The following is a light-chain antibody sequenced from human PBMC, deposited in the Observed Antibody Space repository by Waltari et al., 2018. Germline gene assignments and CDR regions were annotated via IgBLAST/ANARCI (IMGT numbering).Light chain of an antibody. V-gene: IGKV3D-20*01. CDR1: QSVYSAF. Sequence: EIVLTQSPANLSLSPGERDTLSSRAIQSVYSAFLAWYRQKPGLAPRLLVYDAFNRASGIPGSVSGSVSTTYFTLSISRLDPEDFAVYDCQPYGYSPWTFGQGTKVEIK. CDR3: QPYGYSPWT. J-gene: IGKJ1*01. CDR2: DAF.